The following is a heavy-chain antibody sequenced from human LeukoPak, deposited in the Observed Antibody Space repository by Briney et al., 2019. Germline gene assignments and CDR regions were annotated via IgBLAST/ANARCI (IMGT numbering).Heavy chain of an antibody. CDR2: VYYSGST. D-gene: IGHD1-26*01. CDR1: GGSISSYY. Sequence: SETLSLTCTVSGGSISSYYWSWIRQPPGKGLEWIGYVYYSGSTSYNPSLKSRVTISVDTSKNQFSLKLSSVTAADAAVYYCARGPGSGTYWAFDYWGQGTLVAVSS. V-gene: IGHV4-59*01. CDR3: ARGPGSGTYWAFDY. J-gene: IGHJ4*02.